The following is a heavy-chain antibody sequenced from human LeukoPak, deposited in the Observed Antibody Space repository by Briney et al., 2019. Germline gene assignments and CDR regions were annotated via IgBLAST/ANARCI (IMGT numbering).Heavy chain of an antibody. CDR2: ISGSGGST. CDR3: AKSTVVVPAARNDAFDI. CDR1: GFTFSSYA. D-gene: IGHD2-2*01. V-gene: IGHV3-23*01. J-gene: IGHJ3*02. Sequence: GGSLRLSCAASGFTFSSYAMSWVRQAPGKGLEWVSAISGSGGSTYYADSVKGWFTISRDNSKNTLYLQMNSLRAEDTAVYYCAKSTVVVPAARNDAFDIWGQGTMVTVSS.